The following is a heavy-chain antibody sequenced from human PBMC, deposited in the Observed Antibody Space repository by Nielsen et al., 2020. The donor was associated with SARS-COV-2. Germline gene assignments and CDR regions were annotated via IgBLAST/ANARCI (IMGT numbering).Heavy chain of an antibody. D-gene: IGHD6-13*01. Sequence: GGSLRLSCAASGFTVSSNYMSWVRQAPGKGLEWVSVIYSGGSTYYADSVKGRFTISRDNSKNTLYLQMNSLRAEDTAVYYCARGGSAAAGTADYWGQGTLVTVSS. J-gene: IGHJ4*02. CDR2: IYSGGST. V-gene: IGHV3-53*01. CDR3: ARGGSAAAGTADY. CDR1: GFTVSSNY.